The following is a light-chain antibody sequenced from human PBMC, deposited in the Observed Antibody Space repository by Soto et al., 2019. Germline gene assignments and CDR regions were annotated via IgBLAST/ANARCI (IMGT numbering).Light chain of an antibody. CDR2: RSD. CDR1: SSNIGSNY. CDR3: AAWDDSLSGPL. J-gene: IGLJ3*02. Sequence: QAVVTQPPSASGTPGQRVTISCSGSSSNIGSNYVYWYQQLPGTAPKLLIYRSDQRPSGVPDRFSGSKSGTSASLAISGLRSEDEAAYYCAAWDDSLSGPLFGGGTKLTVL. V-gene: IGLV1-47*01.